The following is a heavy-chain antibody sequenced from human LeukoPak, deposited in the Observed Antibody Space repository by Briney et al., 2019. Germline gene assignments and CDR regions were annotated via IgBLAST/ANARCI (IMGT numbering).Heavy chain of an antibody. Sequence: AETLSLTCPASGDSFIGYFWTWIRQAPGKGVEWIGDINHSGRTNYNPSLHRRVSRSVDASKNQFSLNVTSVTGADTAVYCARTSGFFDSSGFYQQNPYYFQYWGQGVLVTVSS. CDR3: RTSGFFDSSGFYQQNPYYFQY. J-gene: IGHJ4*02. CDR1: GDSFIGYF. D-gene: IGHD3-22*01. V-gene: IGHV4-34*01. CDR2: INHSGRT.